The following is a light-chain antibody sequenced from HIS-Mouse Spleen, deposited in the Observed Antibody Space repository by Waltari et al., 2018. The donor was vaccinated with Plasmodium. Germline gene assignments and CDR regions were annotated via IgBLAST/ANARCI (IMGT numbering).Light chain of an antibody. CDR3: AAWDDSLNGPV. V-gene: IGLV1-44*01. Sequence: QSVLTQPPSASGTPGQRVTISCSGSSSNIGGNTVHWYQKLPGTAPKLLISSNSRRPAGVPDRFAGSTAGTSASLAISGLQSEDEADYYCAAWDDSLNGPVFGGGTKLTVL. CDR2: SNS. CDR1: SSNIGGNT. J-gene: IGLJ2*01.